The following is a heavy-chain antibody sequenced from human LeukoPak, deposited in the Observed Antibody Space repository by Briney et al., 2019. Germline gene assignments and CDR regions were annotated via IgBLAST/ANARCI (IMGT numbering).Heavy chain of an antibody. D-gene: IGHD4-23*01. Sequence: LSLTCTVSGGSISSYHWSWIRQPPGKGLEWVSYISSSGSTIYYADSVKGRFTISRDNAKNSLYLQMNSLRAEDTAVYSCARDLHWGPGGNSGYWGQGTLVTVSS. CDR1: GGSISSYH. CDR2: ISSSGSTI. CDR3: ARDLHWGPGGNSGY. J-gene: IGHJ4*02. V-gene: IGHV3-11*01.